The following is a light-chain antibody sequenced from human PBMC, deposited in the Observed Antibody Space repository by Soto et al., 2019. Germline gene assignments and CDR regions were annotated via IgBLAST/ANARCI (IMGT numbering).Light chain of an antibody. CDR3: SSYTSSYTSSHTWV. Sequence: QSALTQPPSVSGSPGQSVTISCTGTSSDVGTYNRVSWFQQPPGTAPKLIIYEVSNRPSGVPDRFSGSKSGNTASLSISGLRAEDEADYYCSSYTSSYTSSHTWVFRGGTKVTVL. CDR1: SSDVGTYNR. CDR2: EVS. V-gene: IGLV2-18*02. J-gene: IGLJ3*02.